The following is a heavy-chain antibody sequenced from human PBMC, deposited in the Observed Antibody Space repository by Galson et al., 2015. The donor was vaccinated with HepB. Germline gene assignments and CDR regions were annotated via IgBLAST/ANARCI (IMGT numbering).Heavy chain of an antibody. CDR1: GGSISSSDW. V-gene: IGHV4-4*02. D-gene: IGHD3-3*01. CDR3: ARGVGFWSGYLSGDAFDI. Sequence: SETLSLTCAVSGGSISSSDWWSWVRQPPGKGLEWIGEIYHSGSTNYNPSLKSRVTISVDKSKNQFSLKLSSVTAADTAVYYCARGVGFWSGYLSGDAFDIWGQGTMVTVSS. CDR2: IYHSGST. J-gene: IGHJ3*02.